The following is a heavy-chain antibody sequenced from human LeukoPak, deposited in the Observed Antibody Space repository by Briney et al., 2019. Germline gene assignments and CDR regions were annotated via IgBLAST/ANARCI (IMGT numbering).Heavy chain of an antibody. V-gene: IGHV5-51*01. D-gene: IGHD2-15*01. CDR2: IYPGDSDT. CDR1: GYSFTSYW. CDR3: ARLSRYCSGGSCYRDWFDP. J-gene: IGHJ5*02. Sequence: GESLKISCKGSGYSFTSYWIGWVRQMPGKGLGWMGIIYPGDSDTRYSPSFQGQVTISADKSISTAYLQWSSLKASDTAMYYCARLSRYCSGGSCYRDWFDPWGQGTLVTVSS.